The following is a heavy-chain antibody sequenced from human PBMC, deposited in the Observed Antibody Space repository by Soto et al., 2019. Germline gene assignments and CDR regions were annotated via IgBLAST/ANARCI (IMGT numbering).Heavy chain of an antibody. D-gene: IGHD3-22*01. CDR2: ITWDGGST. CDR3: AKGNYYDSSGYYYFDY. CDR1: GFPFDAYV. J-gene: IGHJ4*02. Sequence: GGSLRLSCAASGFPFDAYVMHWVRQGPGKGLEWVSLITWDGGSTYYADSVRGRFTISRDNSENSLYLQMNSLRPEDTALYYCAKGNYYDSSGYYYFDYWGQGTLVTVSS. V-gene: IGHV3-43*01.